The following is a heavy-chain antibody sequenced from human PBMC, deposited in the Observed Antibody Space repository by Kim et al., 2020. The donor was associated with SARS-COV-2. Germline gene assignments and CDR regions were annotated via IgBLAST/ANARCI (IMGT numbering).Heavy chain of an antibody. D-gene: IGHD2-2*01. Sequence: SETLSLTCTVSGGSISRYYWTWVRQPPGEGLEWIAYIYYTGSISYNPSLRGRVTISLDTSMIQFSLKLSSVTAADTAVYYCARSMPFDGGAFDLWGHGTMVAVSS. CDR2: IYYTGSI. J-gene: IGHJ3*01. V-gene: IGHV4-59*01. CDR3: ARSMPFDGGAFDL. CDR1: GGSISRYY.